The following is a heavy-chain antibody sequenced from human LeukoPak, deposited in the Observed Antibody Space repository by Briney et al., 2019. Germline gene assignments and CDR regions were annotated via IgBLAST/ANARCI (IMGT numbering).Heavy chain of an antibody. Sequence: GGSLRLSCVTSGFTFSSYAMSWVRQPPGKGLGWVSAISGSGSNTYYADSVKGRFTISRDKSKSTLYLQMNRLRAEDTAVYYCARGHSFYYDTSGYYLAYWGQGTLVTVSS. D-gene: IGHD3-22*01. V-gene: IGHV3-23*01. CDR3: ARGHSFYYDTSGYYLAY. J-gene: IGHJ4*02. CDR1: GFTFSSYA. CDR2: ISGSGSNT.